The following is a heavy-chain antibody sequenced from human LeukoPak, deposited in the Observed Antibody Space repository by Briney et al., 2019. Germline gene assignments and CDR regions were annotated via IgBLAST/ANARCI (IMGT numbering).Heavy chain of an antibody. CDR2: ITGDGGST. Sequence: PGGSLRLSCAASGFTFDVFAMHWVRQAPGKGLEWVSLITGDGGSTYYADSVKGRFTISRDNSKNSLYLQVNSLRTEDTAFYYCAKDIEARTAGFSFDYWGQGTLVTVSS. J-gene: IGHJ4*02. CDR1: GFTFDVFA. V-gene: IGHV3-43*02. D-gene: IGHD1-1*01. CDR3: AKDIEARTAGFSFDY.